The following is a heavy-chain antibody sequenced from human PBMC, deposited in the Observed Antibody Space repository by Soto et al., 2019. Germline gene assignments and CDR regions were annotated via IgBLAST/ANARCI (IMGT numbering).Heavy chain of an antibody. D-gene: IGHD5-18*01. CDR2: ISGRGGST. CDR1: GFTFSSYA. V-gene: IGHV3-23*01. J-gene: IGHJ4*02. CDR3: VKDGEWIQLKGFDY. Sequence: EVPLLESGGGLVQPGGSLRLSCAASGFTFSSYAMSWVRQAPGKGLEWVSAISGRGGSTYYADSVKGRFTISRDNSKNPLYLQMNSLRAEDTAVYYCVKDGEWIQLKGFDYWGQGTLVTVSS.